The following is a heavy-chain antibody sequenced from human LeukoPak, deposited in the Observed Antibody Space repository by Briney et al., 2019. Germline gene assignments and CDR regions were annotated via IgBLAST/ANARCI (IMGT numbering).Heavy chain of an antibody. CDR2: ISSSSSYI. CDR3: ARDRASGYYGSGSYQGDAFDI. D-gene: IGHD3-10*01. Sequence: GGSLRLSCAASGFTFSSYSMNWVRQAPGKGLEWVSSISSSSSYIYYADSVKGRFAISRDNAENSLYLQMNSLRAEDTAVYYCARDRASGYYGSGSYQGDAFDIWGQGTMVTVSS. V-gene: IGHV3-21*01. J-gene: IGHJ3*02. CDR1: GFTFSSYS.